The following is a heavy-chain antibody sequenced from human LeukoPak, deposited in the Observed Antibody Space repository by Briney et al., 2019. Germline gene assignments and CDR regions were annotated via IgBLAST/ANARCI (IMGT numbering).Heavy chain of an antibody. CDR1: GYTFTGYY. D-gene: IGHD2-21*02. Sequence: ASVKVSCKASGYTFTGYYMYWVRQAPGQGLEWMGWINPNSGGTNYAQKFQGRVTMTRDTSISTAYMELTRLRSDDTAVYYCAAGITYCGGDCYPGDALDIWGQGTMVTVSS. CDR2: INPNSGGT. V-gene: IGHV1-2*02. CDR3: AAGITYCGGDCYPGDALDI. J-gene: IGHJ3*02.